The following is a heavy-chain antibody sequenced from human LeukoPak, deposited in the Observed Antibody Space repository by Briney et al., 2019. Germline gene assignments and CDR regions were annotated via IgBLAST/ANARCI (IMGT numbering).Heavy chain of an antibody. V-gene: IGHV3-9*01. CDR3: TKANLAYCSTTICYNYYFLDV. CDR2: ISWNSDTI. J-gene: IGHJ6*03. Sequence: GGSLRLSCAASGFTFDDYAMHWVRQAPGKGLEWVSGISWNSDTIAYAGSVKGRFTISRDNAENSLYLQMNSLRPEDTALYYCTKANLAYCSTTICYNYYFLDVWGKGTTVTVSS. D-gene: IGHD2-2*02. CDR1: GFTFDDYA.